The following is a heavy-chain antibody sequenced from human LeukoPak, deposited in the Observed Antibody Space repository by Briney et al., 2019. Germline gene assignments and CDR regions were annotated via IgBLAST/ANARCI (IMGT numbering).Heavy chain of an antibody. J-gene: IGHJ4*02. CDR1: GFTFSSYW. D-gene: IGHD6-19*01. Sequence: GGSLRLSCAASGFTFSSYWVSWVRQAPGKGLEWVANIKQDGSEKYYVDSVKGRFTISRDNAKNSLYLQMNSLRAEDTAVYYCVGSSGWWGFDYWGQGTLVTVSS. CDR2: IKQDGSEK. V-gene: IGHV3-7*01. CDR3: VGSSGWWGFDY.